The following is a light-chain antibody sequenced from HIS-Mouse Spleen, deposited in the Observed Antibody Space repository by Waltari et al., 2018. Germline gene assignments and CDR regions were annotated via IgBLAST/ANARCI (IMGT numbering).Light chain of an antibody. J-gene: IGLJ1*01. CDR2: SNT. V-gene: IGLV1-44*01. CDR3: AAWDDSLNGYV. CDR1: SSNIGSNT. Sequence: QSVLTQPPSASGTPGQRVTISCSGSSSNIGSNTVNWYQQHPGTAPKLLIYSNTHRPSGGPDRFSGSKSGTSASLAISGLQSEDEADYYCAAWDDSLNGYVFGTGTKVTVL.